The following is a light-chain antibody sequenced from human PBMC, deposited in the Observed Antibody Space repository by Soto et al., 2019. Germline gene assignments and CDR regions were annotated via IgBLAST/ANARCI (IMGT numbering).Light chain of an antibody. CDR2: VNSDGSH. Sequence: QLVLTQSPSASASLGASVKLTCTLSSGHSNYAIAWHQQQPEKGPRYLMKVNSDGSHRKGDGIPDRFSGSSSGAQRYLTIYSLQSEDEADYSCQTWGTGIRVFGTGTKVTVL. J-gene: IGLJ1*01. CDR3: QTWGTGIRV. CDR1: SGHSNYA. V-gene: IGLV4-69*01.